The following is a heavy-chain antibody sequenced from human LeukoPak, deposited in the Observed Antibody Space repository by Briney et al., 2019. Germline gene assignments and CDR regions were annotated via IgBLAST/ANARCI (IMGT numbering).Heavy chain of an antibody. J-gene: IGHJ4*02. CDR3: TTSLPHVVDVTTSDGGN. Sequence: GGSLRLSCAASGFTFSSYSMNWVRQAPGKGLEWVSYISSSSSTIYYADSVKGRFTISRDNAKNSLYLQVNSLRAEDTAVYYCTTSLPHVVDVTTSDGGNWGQGTLVTVSS. CDR1: GFTFSSYS. CDR2: ISSSSSTI. D-gene: IGHD2-21*02. V-gene: IGHV3-48*04.